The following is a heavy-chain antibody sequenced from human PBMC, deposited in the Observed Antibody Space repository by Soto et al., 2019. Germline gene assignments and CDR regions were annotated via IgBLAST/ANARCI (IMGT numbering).Heavy chain of an antibody. CDR1: GFSLSKPRMG. J-gene: IGHJ4*02. Sequence: VTLNESGPVLVKPTETLTRTCTVAGFSLSKPRMGVSWIRQPPGKALEWLAHIFSNDEKSYSTSLKSRLTISKDTSKSQVVLTMTNMDPVDTATYYCTRILWELSPGGCDSWGQGTLVTVSS. CDR3: TRILWELSPGGCDS. V-gene: IGHV2-26*01. CDR2: IFSNDEK. D-gene: IGHD3-10*01.